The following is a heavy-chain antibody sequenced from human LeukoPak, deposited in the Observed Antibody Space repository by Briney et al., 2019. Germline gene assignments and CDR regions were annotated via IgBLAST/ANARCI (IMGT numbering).Heavy chain of an antibody. CDR2: IYYSGST. V-gene: IGHV4-59*01. CDR1: GGSISSYY. Sequence: KPSETLSLTCTVSGGSISSYYWSWIRQPPGKGLEWIGYIYYSGSTNYNPSLKSRVTISVDTSKSQFSLKLSSVTAADTAVYYCARDSGSYSGAFDIWGQGTMVTVSS. J-gene: IGHJ3*02. D-gene: IGHD1-26*01. CDR3: ARDSGSYSGAFDI.